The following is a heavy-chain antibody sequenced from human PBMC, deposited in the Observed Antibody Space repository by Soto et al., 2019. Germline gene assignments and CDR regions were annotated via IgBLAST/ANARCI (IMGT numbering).Heavy chain of an antibody. Sequence: QVQLVQSGAEVKKPGASVKVSCKASGYTFTSYAISWVRQAPGQGLEWMGGISAYNGNTNYAQKLQGRVTMTPDTTTSPAYMELTSLRSNDAAVYSCARDLPPVDYWGQGTLVTVSS. CDR1: GYTFTSYA. V-gene: IGHV1-18*01. CDR2: ISAYNGNT. CDR3: ARDLPPVDY. J-gene: IGHJ4*02.